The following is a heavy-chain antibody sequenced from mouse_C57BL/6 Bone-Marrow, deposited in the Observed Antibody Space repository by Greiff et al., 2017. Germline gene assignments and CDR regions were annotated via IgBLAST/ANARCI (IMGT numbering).Heavy chain of an antibody. V-gene: IGHV14-4*01. Sequence: EVQLQQSGAELVRPGASVKLSCPASGFNIKDDYMHWVKQRPEQGLEWIGWIDPENGDTEYASKFQGKATITADTSSNTAYLQLSSLTSEDTAVYYCTTLPRGYWGQGTTLTVSS. D-gene: IGHD2-10*01. CDR3: TTLPRGY. CDR1: GFNIKDDY. CDR2: IDPENGDT. J-gene: IGHJ2*01.